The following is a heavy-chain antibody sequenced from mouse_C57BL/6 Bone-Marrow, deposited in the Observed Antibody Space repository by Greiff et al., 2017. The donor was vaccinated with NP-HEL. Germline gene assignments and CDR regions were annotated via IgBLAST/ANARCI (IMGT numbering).Heavy chain of an antibody. CDR3: ARSLGYFDV. CDR2: ISDGGSYT. Sequence: EVQVVESGGGLVKPGGSLKLSCAASGFTFSSYAMSWVRQTPEKRLEWVATISDGGSYTYYPDNVKGRFTISRDNAKNNLYLQMSHLKSEDTAMYYCARSLGYFDVWGTGTTVTVSS. CDR1: GFTFSSYA. J-gene: IGHJ1*03. V-gene: IGHV5-4*01.